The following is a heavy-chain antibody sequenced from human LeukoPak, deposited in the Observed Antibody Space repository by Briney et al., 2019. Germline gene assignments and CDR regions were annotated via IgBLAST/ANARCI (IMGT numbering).Heavy chain of an antibody. V-gene: IGHV3-7*05. J-gene: IGHJ3*02. CDR3: ARDREGAFDI. Sequence: GGSLRLSCATSGFTFSDFWMSWVRQAPGKGLEWVGNIRQDGSEKYYVDSVMGRFTLSRDNAENALYLQVNSLRPEDTAVYYCARDREGAFDIWGQGTMVTVSS. CDR2: IRQDGSEK. CDR1: GFTFSDFW.